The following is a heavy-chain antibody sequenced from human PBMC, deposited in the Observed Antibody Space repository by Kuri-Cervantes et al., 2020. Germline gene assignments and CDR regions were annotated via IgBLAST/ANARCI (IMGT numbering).Heavy chain of an antibody. J-gene: IGHJ3*02. CDR1: GFTVSNHY. Sequence: GGSLRLSCAASGFTVSNHYMSWVRQAPGKGLECVSSISGSGGTTYYADSVKGRFTISRDSSKNTLYVQMNGLRAEDTAVYYCAKHRATVTPDEAVDIWGQGTKVTVSS. V-gene: IGHV3-23*01. CDR3: AKHRATVTPDEAVDI. CDR2: ISGSGGTT. D-gene: IGHD4-17*01.